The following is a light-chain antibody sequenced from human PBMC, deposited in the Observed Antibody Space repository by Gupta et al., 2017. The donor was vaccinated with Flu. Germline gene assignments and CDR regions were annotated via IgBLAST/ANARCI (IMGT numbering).Light chain of an antibody. J-gene: IGKJ3*01. CDR1: RSVSSNY. V-gene: IGKV3-20*01. Sequence: VLTQSPDTLSLSPGERATLSCRASRSVSSNYLAWYQQKPGQAPRLLIHGAASRATGVPDRISGSGSGTDFTLTISRLEPEDFAVYYCQQYCCSPFTFGPGTRVDI. CDR3: QQYCCSPFT. CDR2: GAA.